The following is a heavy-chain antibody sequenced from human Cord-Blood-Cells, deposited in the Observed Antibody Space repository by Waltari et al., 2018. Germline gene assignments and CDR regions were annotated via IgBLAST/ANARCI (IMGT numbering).Heavy chain of an antibody. V-gene: IGHV3-9*01. D-gene: IGHD7-27*01. CDR1: GFTFDDYA. CDR2: FNWNSGSI. CDR3: AKLGTGY. J-gene: IGHJ4*02. Sequence: EVQLVESGGGLVQPGRSLRPSCAASGFTFDDYAMHWVRQAPGKGLGWVSGFNWNSGSIGCAASFKGRFTISSDNAKNSLYLQMNSLRAEDTALYYCAKLGTGYWGQGTLVTVSS.